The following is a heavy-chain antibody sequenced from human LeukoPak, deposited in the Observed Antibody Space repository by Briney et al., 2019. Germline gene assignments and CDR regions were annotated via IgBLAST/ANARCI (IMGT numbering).Heavy chain of an antibody. CDR1: GFTVSSNY. CDR2: IYSGGST. V-gene: IGHV3-53*01. J-gene: IGHJ4*02. CDR3: ARAPTSEQQLHFDY. D-gene: IGHD6-13*01. Sequence: GGSLRLSYAASGFTVSSNYMSWVRQAPGKGLEWVSIIYSGGSTFYADSVKGRFTISRDNSKNTLYLQMNSLRTEDTAVYYCARAPTSEQQLHFDYWGQGTLVTVSS.